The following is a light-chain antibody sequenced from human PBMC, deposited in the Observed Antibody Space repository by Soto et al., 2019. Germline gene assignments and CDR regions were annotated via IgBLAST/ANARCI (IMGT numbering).Light chain of an antibody. CDR3: SSYTSSATLV. CDR1: NSDVGGYDY. J-gene: IGLJ2*01. V-gene: IGLV2-14*01. Sequence: QSVLTQPASVSGSPGQSITISCTGTNSDVGGYDYVSWYQQHPGKAPKLMIYHVSDRPSGVSNRFSGSKSGNTASLTISGLQVEDESDYYCSSYTSSATLVFGGGTKLTVL. CDR2: HVS.